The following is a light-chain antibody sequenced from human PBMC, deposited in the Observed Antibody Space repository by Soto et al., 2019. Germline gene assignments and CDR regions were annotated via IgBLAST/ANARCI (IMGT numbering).Light chain of an antibody. J-gene: IGKJ1*01. CDR1: QSVSNN. CDR3: QQFNNWPPRT. CDR2: GAS. V-gene: IGKV3-15*01. Sequence: EIVMTQSPATLAVSPGERATLSCSSSQSVSNNLAWYQQKPGQAPRLLIYGASTRATGIPARFSGSGSETEFTLTISSLQSEDFAVYYCQQFNNWPPRTCGQGTKVDIK.